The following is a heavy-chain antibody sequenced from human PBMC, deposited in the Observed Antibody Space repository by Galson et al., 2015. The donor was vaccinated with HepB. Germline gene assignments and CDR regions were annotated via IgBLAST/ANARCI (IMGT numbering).Heavy chain of an antibody. CDR3: VAGYSSGWFGY. Sequence: TLSLTCTVSGGSISSGGYYWSWIRQHPGKGLEWIGYIYYSGSTYYNPSLKSRVTISVDTSKNQFSLKLSSVTAADTAVYYCVAGYSSGWFGYWGQGTLVTVSS. CDR2: IYYSGST. J-gene: IGHJ4*02. D-gene: IGHD6-19*01. CDR1: GGSISSGGYY. V-gene: IGHV4-31*03.